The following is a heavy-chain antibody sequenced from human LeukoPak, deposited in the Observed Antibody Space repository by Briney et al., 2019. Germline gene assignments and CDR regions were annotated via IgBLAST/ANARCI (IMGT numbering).Heavy chain of an antibody. CDR2: IYYSGST. CDR3: AREGRSVYDYVWGSYTPNYFDY. V-gene: IGHV4-59*01. Sequence: SETLSLTCTVSGGSISSYYWSWIRQPPGEGLEWIGYIYYSGSTNYNPSLKSRVTISVDTSKNQFSLKLSSVTAADTAVYYWAREGRSVYDYVWGSYTPNYFDYWGQGTLVTVSS. J-gene: IGHJ4*02. CDR1: GGSISSYY. D-gene: IGHD3-16*01.